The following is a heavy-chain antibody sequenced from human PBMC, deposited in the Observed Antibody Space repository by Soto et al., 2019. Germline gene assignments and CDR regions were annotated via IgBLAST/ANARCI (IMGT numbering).Heavy chain of an antibody. Sequence: SQTLSLTFAISGDSVSSNSATWNGIRQSPSRGLEWLGRTYYRSKYYNEYAASVRSRITVNADSSKNQFSLHLNSVSPEDTAVYYCASVIPPTSGWYYFDVWGQGSLVTVSS. CDR2: TYYRSKYYN. CDR1: GDSVSSNSAT. CDR3: ASVIPPTSGWYYFDV. J-gene: IGHJ4*02. D-gene: IGHD3-22*01. V-gene: IGHV6-1*01.